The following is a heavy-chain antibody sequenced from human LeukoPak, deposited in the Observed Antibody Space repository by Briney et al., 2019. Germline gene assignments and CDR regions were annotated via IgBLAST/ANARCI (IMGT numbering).Heavy chain of an antibody. V-gene: IGHV4-31*03. J-gene: IGHJ4*02. CDR1: GGSINNGGYY. CDR2: IYYSGSS. Sequence: SQTLSLTCTVSGGSINNGGYYWSWIRQHPGKGLEWIGYIYYSGSSYYNPSLRSRVTISVDTSKNHFSLKLSSVTAADTAVYYCARPIRNWGQGTLVIVSS. CDR3: ARPIRN.